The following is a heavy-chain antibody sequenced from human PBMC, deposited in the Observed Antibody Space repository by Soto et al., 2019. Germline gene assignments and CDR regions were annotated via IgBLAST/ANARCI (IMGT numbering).Heavy chain of an antibody. CDR1: GISLNSFN. CDR3: ARDLGLLESMFDY. CDR2: ISVSGDNI. J-gene: IGHJ4*02. Sequence: GGSLRLPFLASGISLNSFNMNWIRRAPGRGLKWVASISVSGDNIYYGDSMQGRFTISRDNSKRSVFLDLNSLRVEDTAVYYCARDLGLLESMFDYWGQGTLVTVSS. D-gene: IGHD2-8*01. V-gene: IGHV3-21*01.